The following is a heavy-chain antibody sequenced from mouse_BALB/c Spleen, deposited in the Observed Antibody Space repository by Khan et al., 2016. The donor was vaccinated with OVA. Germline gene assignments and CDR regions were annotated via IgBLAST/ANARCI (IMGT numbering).Heavy chain of an antibody. V-gene: IGHV1-9*01. CDR3: ARGNYCGSSSWFGY. CDR2: ILPGSGRN. D-gene: IGHD1-1*01. CDR1: GYTFSSYW. J-gene: IGHJ3*01. Sequence: QVQLKQSGAELMKPGASVKISCKATGYTFSSYWIEWVKQRPGHGLEWIGEILPGSGRNNYNEKFKGKATFTADTSSNTAYIQLSSLTSEDSAVYYGARGNYCGSSSWFGYWGQGTLVTVSA.